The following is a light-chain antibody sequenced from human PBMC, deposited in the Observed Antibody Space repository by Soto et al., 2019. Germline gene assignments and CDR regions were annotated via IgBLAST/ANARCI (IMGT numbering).Light chain of an antibody. CDR1: SSDVGAYDY. J-gene: IGLJ1*01. CDR2: EVS. V-gene: IGLV2-14*03. Sequence: QSVLTQPASVSGSPGQSITISCTGTSSDVGAYDYVSWYQQHPDKAPKLMIYEVSNRPSGVSNRCSGSKSVNTATLTISGLQADDEADYYCSSYTSSSTRVSGTGTKVTVL. CDR3: SSYTSSSTRV.